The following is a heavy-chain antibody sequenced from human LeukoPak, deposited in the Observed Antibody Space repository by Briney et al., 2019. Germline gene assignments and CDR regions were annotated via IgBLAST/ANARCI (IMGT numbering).Heavy chain of an antibody. Sequence: SVRVSCKASGGTFSSYTISWVRQAPGQGLEWMGSIIPIRGIANYAQKFQGRVTITADKSTSTAYMELSSLRSEDTAVYYCARGPSSYGGYYYGMDVWGQGTTVTVSS. V-gene: IGHV1-69*02. D-gene: IGHD4/OR15-4a*01. CDR1: GGTFSSYT. CDR2: IIPIRGIA. CDR3: ARGPSSYGGYYYGMDV. J-gene: IGHJ6*02.